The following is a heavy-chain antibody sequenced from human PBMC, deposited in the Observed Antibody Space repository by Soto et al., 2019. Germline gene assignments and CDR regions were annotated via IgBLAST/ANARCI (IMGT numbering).Heavy chain of an antibody. CDR2: IKQDGSEK. CDR3: ARDRRYAGKYYYYYYYMDV. Sequence: GGSLRLSCAASGFTFSSYWMSWVRQAPGKGLEWVANIKQDGSEKYYVDSVKGRFTISRDNAKNSLYLQMNSLRAEDTAVYYCARDRRYAGKYYYYYYYMDVWDKGTTVTVSS. D-gene: IGHD5-18*01. J-gene: IGHJ6*03. CDR1: GFTFSSYW. V-gene: IGHV3-7*01.